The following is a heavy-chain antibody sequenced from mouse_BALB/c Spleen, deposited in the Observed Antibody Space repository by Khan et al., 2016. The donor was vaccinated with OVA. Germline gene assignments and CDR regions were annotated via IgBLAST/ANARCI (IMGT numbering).Heavy chain of an antibody. CDR3: ARSNYYGRGLYAMDY. CDR2: IGPGSGSA. J-gene: IGHJ4*01. Sequence: DLVEPGASVKLSCKASGYTFTSYWINWIKERPGQGLEWIGQIGPGSGSAYYNELFKGKATLTVDTSSSTVYIQLSSLSSEDSAVYFCARSNYYGRGLYAMDYWGQGTLVTVSS. CDR1: GYTFTSYW. V-gene: IGHV1S41*01. D-gene: IGHD1-1*01.